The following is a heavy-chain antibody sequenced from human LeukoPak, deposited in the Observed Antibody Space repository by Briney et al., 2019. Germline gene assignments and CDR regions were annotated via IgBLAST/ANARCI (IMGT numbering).Heavy chain of an antibody. CDR3: ARLAVAGGFPSWFDP. J-gene: IGHJ5*02. CDR2: IYYSGST. D-gene: IGHD6-19*01. V-gene: IGHV4-59*01. Sequence: SETLSLTCTVSGGSMSSYYWSWIRQSPGKGLEWIGYIYYSGSTNYNPSLKSRVTISVDTSKNQFSLKLSSVTAVDTAVYYCARLAVAGGFPSWFDPWGQGTLVTVSS. CDR1: GGSMSSYY.